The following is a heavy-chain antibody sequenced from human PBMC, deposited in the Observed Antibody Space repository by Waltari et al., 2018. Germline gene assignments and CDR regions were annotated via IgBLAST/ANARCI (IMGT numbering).Heavy chain of an antibody. CDR3: ARVKLGHEYLALDFDY. CDR2: INPNSGGT. CDR1: GYTFTGYY. J-gene: IGHJ4*02. Sequence: QVQLVQSGAEVKKPGASVKVSCKASGYTFTGYYMHWVRQAPGQGLEWMGWINPNSGGTNYAQKFQGRVTMTRDTSISTAYMELSRLRSDDTAVYYCARVKLGHEYLALDFDYWGQGTLVTVSS. D-gene: IGHD6-13*01. V-gene: IGHV1-2*02.